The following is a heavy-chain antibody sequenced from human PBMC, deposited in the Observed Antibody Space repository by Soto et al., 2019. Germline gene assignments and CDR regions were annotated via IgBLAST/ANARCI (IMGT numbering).Heavy chain of an antibody. D-gene: IGHD1-7*01. CDR3: ARSLPGTYGAFDL. Sequence: LRLSCAASEFTFRSYWMHWVRQSPGKGLAWVSRISGDGSSTNYAVSVKGRFTISRDNAKNTVYLQIDSLRAEDTAVYYCARSLPGTYGAFDLWGQGTMVTVSS. V-gene: IGHV3-74*01. CDR1: EFTFRSYW. J-gene: IGHJ3*01. CDR2: ISGDGSST.